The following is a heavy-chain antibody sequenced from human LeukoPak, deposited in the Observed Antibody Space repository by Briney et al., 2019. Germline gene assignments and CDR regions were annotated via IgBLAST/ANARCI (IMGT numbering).Heavy chain of an antibody. D-gene: IGHD6-6*01. CDR1: GYSFTSYW. CDR3: ARHNPSSSDAFDI. J-gene: IGHJ3*02. Sequence: KRGESLKISCKGSGYSFTSYWIGWVRQMPGKGLEWMGIIYPGDSDTRYSPSFQDQVTISADKSISTAYLQWSSLKASDTAMYYCARHNPSSSDAFDIWGQGTMVTVSS. CDR2: IYPGDSDT. V-gene: IGHV5-51*01.